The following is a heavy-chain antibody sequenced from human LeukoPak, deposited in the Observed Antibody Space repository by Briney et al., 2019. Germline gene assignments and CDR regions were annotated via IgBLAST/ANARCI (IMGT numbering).Heavy chain of an antibody. D-gene: IGHD3-22*01. CDR3: ARDFSPDYYDGSGYYPQVEY. CDR1: GFTFSSYG. V-gene: IGHV3-33*01. Sequence: GRSLRLSCAASGFTFSSYGMHWVRQAPGKGLEWVAVIWYDGSNKYYADSVKGRFTISRDNSKNTLYLQMNSLRAEDTAVYYCARDFSPDYYDGSGYYPQVEYWGQGTLVTVSS. J-gene: IGHJ4*02. CDR2: IWYDGSNK.